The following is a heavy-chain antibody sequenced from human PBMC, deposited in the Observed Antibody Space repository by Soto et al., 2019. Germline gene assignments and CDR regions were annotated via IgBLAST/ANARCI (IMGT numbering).Heavy chain of an antibody. CDR2: IYYSGST. V-gene: IGHV4-59*01. CDR3: ARTYGDYDDDYYYYMDV. Sequence: SATLSLTCTVSGGSISSYYWSWIRQPPGKGLEWIGYIYYSGSTNYNPSLKSRVTISVDTSKNQFSLKLSSVTAADTAVYYCARTYGDYDDDYYYYMDVWGKGTTVTVSS. J-gene: IGHJ6*03. CDR1: GGSISSYY. D-gene: IGHD4-17*01.